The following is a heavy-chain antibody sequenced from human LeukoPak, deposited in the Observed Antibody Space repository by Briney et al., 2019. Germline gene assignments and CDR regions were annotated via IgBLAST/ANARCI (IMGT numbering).Heavy chain of an antibody. Sequence: SETLSLTCAVYGGSFSGYYWSWIRQPPGKGLEWIGEINHSGSTNYNPSLKSRVTISVDTSKNQFSLKLSSVTAADVAVYYCTSAGSYWVDSWGQGTLVTVSS. CDR3: TSAGSYWVDS. CDR2: INHSGST. J-gene: IGHJ4*02. V-gene: IGHV4-34*01. CDR1: GGSFSGYY. D-gene: IGHD3-10*01.